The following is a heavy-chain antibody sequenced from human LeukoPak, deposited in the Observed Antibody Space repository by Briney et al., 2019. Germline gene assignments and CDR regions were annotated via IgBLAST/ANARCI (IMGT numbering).Heavy chain of an antibody. D-gene: IGHD2-2*01. CDR2: IIPIFGTA. Sequence: SVKVSCKASGGTFSSYAISWVRQAPGQGLEWMGGIIPIFGTANYVQKFQGRVTITADESTSTAYMELSSLRSEGTAVYYCASKGSDCSSTSCPFDYWGQGTLVTVSS. CDR3: ASKGSDCSSTSCPFDY. V-gene: IGHV1-69*13. CDR1: GGTFSSYA. J-gene: IGHJ4*02.